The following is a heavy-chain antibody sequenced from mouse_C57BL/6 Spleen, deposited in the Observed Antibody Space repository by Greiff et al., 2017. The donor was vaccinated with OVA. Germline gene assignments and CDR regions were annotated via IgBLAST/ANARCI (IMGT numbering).Heavy chain of an antibody. V-gene: IGHV1-15*01. Sequence: QVQLKQSGAELVRPGASVTLSCKASGYTFTDYEMHWVKQTPVHGLEWIGAIDPETGGTAYNQKFKGKAILTADKSSSTAYMELRSLTSEDSAVYYCTRVGTTVVEGYFDVWGTGTTVTVSS. CDR2: IDPETGGT. J-gene: IGHJ1*03. CDR3: TRVGTTVVEGYFDV. CDR1: GYTFTDYE. D-gene: IGHD1-1*01.